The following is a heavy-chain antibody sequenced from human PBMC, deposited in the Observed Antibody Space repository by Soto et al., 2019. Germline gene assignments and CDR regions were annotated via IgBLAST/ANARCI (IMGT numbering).Heavy chain of an antibody. CDR1: GGTFSSYA. V-gene: IGHV1-69*12. CDR3: ASVETQRYYYGMDV. J-gene: IGHJ6*02. D-gene: IGHD2-15*01. CDR2: IIPIFRTA. Sequence: QVQLVQSGAEVKKPGSSVKVSCKASGGTFSSYAISWVRQAPGQGLEWMGGIIPIFRTADYAQKFQGRVTLAADESASTAYMELSSLRSEDTAVYYCASVETQRYYYGMDVWGQGTTVTVSS.